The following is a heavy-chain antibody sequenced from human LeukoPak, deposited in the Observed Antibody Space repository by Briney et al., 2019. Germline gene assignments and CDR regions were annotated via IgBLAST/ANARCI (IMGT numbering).Heavy chain of an antibody. J-gene: IGHJ2*01. V-gene: IGHV4-59*01. CDR2: IYYSGST. D-gene: IGHD6-6*01. CDR3: ARTYLSSAFDL. Sequence: SETLSLTCTVSGGSISSYYWSWIRQPPGKGLEWIGYIYYSGSTNYNPSLKSQVTISVDTSKNHFSLKLSSVTAADTAVYYCARTYLSSAFDLWGRGTLVTVSS. CDR1: GGSISSYY.